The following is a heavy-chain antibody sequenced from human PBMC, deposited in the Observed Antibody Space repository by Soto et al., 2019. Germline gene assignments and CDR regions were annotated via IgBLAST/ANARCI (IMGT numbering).Heavy chain of an antibody. CDR2: INHSGST. Sequence: SETLSLTCAVYGGSFSGYYWSWIRQPPGKGLEWIGEINHSGSTNYNPSLKSRVTISVDTSKNQFSLKLSSVTAADTAVYYCARFCVNVHRDRRPYYDFWSGYVFWFDPWGQGTLVTVSS. CDR3: ARFCVNVHRDRRPYYDFWSGYVFWFDP. D-gene: IGHD3-3*01. J-gene: IGHJ5*02. V-gene: IGHV4-34*01. CDR1: GGSFSGYY.